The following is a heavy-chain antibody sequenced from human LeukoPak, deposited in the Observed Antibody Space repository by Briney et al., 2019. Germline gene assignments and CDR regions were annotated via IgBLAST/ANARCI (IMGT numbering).Heavy chain of an antibody. D-gene: IGHD1-1*01. Sequence: PSETLSLTCTVSGGSISSSSYYWGWIRQPPGKGLEWIGSIYYSGSTYYNPSLKSRVTISVDTSKNQFSLKLSSVTAADTAVYYCARGGNWNDGVSWYYYYYMDVWGKGTTVTVSS. CDR3: ARGGNWNDGVSWYYYYYMDV. CDR1: GGSISSSSYY. V-gene: IGHV4-39*07. CDR2: IYYSGST. J-gene: IGHJ6*03.